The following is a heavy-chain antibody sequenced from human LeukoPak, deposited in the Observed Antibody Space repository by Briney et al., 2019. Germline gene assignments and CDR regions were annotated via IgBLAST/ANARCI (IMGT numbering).Heavy chain of an antibody. V-gene: IGHV3-21*01. D-gene: IGHD3-10*01. CDR2: ISSSSSYI. CDR1: GFTFSSYS. CDR3: ARDPVWFGDF. J-gene: IGHJ4*02. Sequence: GGSLGLSCAASGFTFSSYSMNWVRQAPGKGLEWVSSISSSSSYIYYADSVKGRFTISRDNAKNSLYLQMNSLRAEDTAVYYCARDPVWFGDFGGQGTLVTVSS.